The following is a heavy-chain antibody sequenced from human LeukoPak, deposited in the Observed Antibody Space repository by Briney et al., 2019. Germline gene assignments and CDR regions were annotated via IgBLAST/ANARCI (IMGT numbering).Heavy chain of an antibody. V-gene: IGHV3-23*01. CDR2: ISGSGVST. Sequence: GGSLRLSCAASGFTFSSYAMSWVRQAPGKGLEWVSAISGSGVSTYHADSVKGRFTISRDNSKNTLYLQMNSLRAEDTAVYYCAKRARSGSYEDYWGQGTLVTVSS. CDR1: GFTFSSYA. CDR3: AKRARSGSYEDY. J-gene: IGHJ4*02. D-gene: IGHD1-26*01.